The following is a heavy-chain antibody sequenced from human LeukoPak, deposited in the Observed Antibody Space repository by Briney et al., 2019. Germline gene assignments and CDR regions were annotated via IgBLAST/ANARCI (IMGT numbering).Heavy chain of an antibody. D-gene: IGHD3-3*01. Sequence: GGSLRLSCAASGFTFSSFVMHWVRQAPGKGLEWVAVISHVGSNKYYADSVQGRFSISRDNSKNTLYLQMNSLRAEDTAVYYCARDFLRRGYDFWSGYYDYWGQGTLVTVSS. J-gene: IGHJ4*02. V-gene: IGHV3-30-3*01. CDR2: ISHVGSNK. CDR1: GFTFSSFV. CDR3: ARDFLRRGYDFWSGYYDY.